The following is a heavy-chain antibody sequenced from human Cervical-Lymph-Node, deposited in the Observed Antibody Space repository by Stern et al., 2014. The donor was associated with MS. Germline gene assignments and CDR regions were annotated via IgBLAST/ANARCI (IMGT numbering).Heavy chain of an antibody. D-gene: IGHD6-13*01. J-gene: IGHJ5*02. CDR1: GGSISSYY. Sequence: MQLVESGPGLVKPSETLSLTCTVSGGSISSYYWSWIRQPPGKGLEWIGYIYHSGGTNYNPSLASRVTISLDTPKNHVSLKLTSVTAADTAVYYCARGFSSSWYGGRWFAPWGQGTLVTVSA. CDR2: IYHSGGT. V-gene: IGHV4-59*08. CDR3: ARGFSSSWYGGRWFAP.